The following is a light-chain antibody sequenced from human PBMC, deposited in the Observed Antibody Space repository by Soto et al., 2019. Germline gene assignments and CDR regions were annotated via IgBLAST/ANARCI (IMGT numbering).Light chain of an antibody. J-gene: IGKJ1*01. Sequence: DIQMTQSPXXXXASVXXXXXXXXRXXXXXXXWLAWYQQKPGKAPKLLIYDASSLESGVPSRFSGSGSGTEFTLTISSLQPDDFATYYCQQYNSYSETFGQGTKVEIK. V-gene: IGKV1-5*01. CDR1: XXXXXW. CDR2: DAS. CDR3: QQYNSYSET.